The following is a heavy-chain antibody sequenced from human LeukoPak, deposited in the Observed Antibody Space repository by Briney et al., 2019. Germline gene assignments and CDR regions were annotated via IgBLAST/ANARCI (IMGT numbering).Heavy chain of an antibody. CDR3: ASIPTLGAFDI. V-gene: IGHV3-48*02. Sequence: GGSLRLSCAASGFTFSSYSMNWVRQAPGKGLEWVSYISSSSTIYYADSVKGRFTISRDNAKNSLYLQMNSLRDEDTAVYYCASIPTLGAFDIWGQGTMVTVSS. D-gene: IGHD2-2*02. CDR1: GFTFSSYS. J-gene: IGHJ3*02. CDR2: ISSSSTI.